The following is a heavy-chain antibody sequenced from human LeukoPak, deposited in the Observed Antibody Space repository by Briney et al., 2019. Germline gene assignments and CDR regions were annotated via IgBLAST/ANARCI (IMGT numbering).Heavy chain of an antibody. Sequence: GWSLRLSCAASGFTFSGSAMHWVRQASGKGLEGVGLIRSKANSYATAYAASVKGRFTISRDDSKNTAYLQMNSLKTEDTAVYYCTSSYCSGGSCYRRYTYYYYMDVWGKGTTVTVSS. D-gene: IGHD2-15*01. J-gene: IGHJ6*03. CDR1: GFTFSGSA. CDR2: IRSKANSYAT. CDR3: TSSYCSGGSCYRRYTYYYYMDV. V-gene: IGHV3-73*01.